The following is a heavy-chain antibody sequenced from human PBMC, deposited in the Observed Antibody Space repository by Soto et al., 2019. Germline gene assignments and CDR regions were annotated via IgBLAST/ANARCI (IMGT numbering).Heavy chain of an antibody. J-gene: IGHJ4*02. Sequence: WTWIRQSPSRGLEWLGRTYYRSKWSNEYAVSVKSRITINPDTSKNQFSLQLNSVTPEDTAVYYCARYSSNPKNLDYWGQGTLVTVSS. CDR3: ARYSSNPKNLDY. V-gene: IGHV6-1*01. D-gene: IGHD6-13*01. CDR2: TYYRSKWSN.